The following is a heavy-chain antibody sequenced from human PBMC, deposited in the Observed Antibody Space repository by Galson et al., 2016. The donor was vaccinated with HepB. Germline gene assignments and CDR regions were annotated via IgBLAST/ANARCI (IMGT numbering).Heavy chain of an antibody. CDR1: GGTFSYYA. CDR3: ARVIRASDWRYYYYYGMDV. CDR2: IIPIFGKA. D-gene: IGHD3-9*01. J-gene: IGHJ6*02. Sequence: SVKVSCKASGGTFSYYAISWVRQAPGQGLEWMGGIIPIFGKADYAQKFQGRVTITADDSTSTVYMELSSLRVEDTAVYYCARVIRASDWRYYYYYGMDVWGQGTTVTVSS. V-gene: IGHV1-69*13.